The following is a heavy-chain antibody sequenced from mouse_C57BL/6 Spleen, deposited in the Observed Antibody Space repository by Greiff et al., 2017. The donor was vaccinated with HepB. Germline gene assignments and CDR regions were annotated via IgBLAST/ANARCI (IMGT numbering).Heavy chain of an antibody. J-gene: IGHJ1*03. Sequence: VQRVESGAELVRPGASVTLSCKASGYTFTDYEMHWVKQTPVHGLEWIGAIDPETGGTAYNQKFKGKAILTADKSSSTAYMELRSLTSEDSAVYYCTRSAYSNFWYFDVWGTGTTVTVSS. CDR2: IDPETGGT. CDR3: TRSAYSNFWYFDV. V-gene: IGHV1-15*01. CDR1: GYTFTDYE. D-gene: IGHD2-5*01.